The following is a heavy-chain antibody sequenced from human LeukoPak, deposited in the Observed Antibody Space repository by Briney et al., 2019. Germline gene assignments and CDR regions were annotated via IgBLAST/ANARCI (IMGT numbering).Heavy chain of an antibody. Sequence: GGSLRLSCVASDFAFSNYEMNWVRQAPGKGLEWISYMNIAGSTKYYADSVKGRFTVSRDNAKNSLYLHIDSLRVEGTAVYYCARVSPYGFNALDVWGQGTLVSVSS. CDR3: ARVSPYGFNALDV. V-gene: IGHV3-48*03. CDR1: DFAFSNYE. CDR2: MNIAGSTK. J-gene: IGHJ3*01. D-gene: IGHD3/OR15-3a*01.